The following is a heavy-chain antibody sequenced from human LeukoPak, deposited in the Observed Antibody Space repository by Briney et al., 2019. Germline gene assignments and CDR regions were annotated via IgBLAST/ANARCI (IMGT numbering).Heavy chain of an antibody. Sequence: GASVKVSCKASGYTFTGYYMNWVRQAPEQGLEWVGWINPNSGDTNYAQKFQGRVTMTRDTSISTAYMELSRLRSDDTAVYYCARPYSSGWTNFDYWGQGTLVTVSS. CDR3: ARPYSSGWTNFDY. CDR1: GYTFTGYY. D-gene: IGHD6-19*01. CDR2: INPNSGDT. J-gene: IGHJ4*02. V-gene: IGHV1-2*02.